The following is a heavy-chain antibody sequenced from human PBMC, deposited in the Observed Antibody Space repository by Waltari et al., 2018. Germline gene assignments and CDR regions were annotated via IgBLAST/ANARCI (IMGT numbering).Heavy chain of an antibody. D-gene: IGHD1-26*01. Sequence: EVQLVETGGGLIQHGGSLRLSCAASGFTVSSNYMSWVRQAPGKGLEWVSVIYSGGSTYYADSVKGRFTISRDNFKNTLYLHMNSLRAEDSALYYCARVAVGGVDYWGQGTLVTVSS. CDR3: ARVAVGGVDY. J-gene: IGHJ4*02. CDR1: GFTVSSNY. CDR2: IYSGGST. V-gene: IGHV3-53*02.